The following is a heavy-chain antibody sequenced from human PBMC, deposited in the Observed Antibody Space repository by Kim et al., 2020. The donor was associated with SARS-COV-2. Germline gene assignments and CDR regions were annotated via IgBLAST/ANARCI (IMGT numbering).Heavy chain of an antibody. J-gene: IGHJ5*02. CDR2: INPNSGGT. CDR1: GYTFTGYY. D-gene: IGHD1-26*01. Sequence: ASVKVSCKASGYTFTGYYIHWVRQAPGQELEWMGRINPNSGGTNYAQKFQDRVTMTRDTSISTAYMELSRLRSDDTGVYYCARGAKGIVGTSEDWFDPWGQGTLVTVSS. V-gene: IGHV1-2*05. CDR3: ARGAKGIVGTSEDWFDP.